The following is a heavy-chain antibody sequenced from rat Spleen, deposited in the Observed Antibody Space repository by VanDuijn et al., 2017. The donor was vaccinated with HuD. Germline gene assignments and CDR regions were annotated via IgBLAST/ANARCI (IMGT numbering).Heavy chain of an antibody. CDR1: GFSLTSNG. J-gene: IGHJ2*01. CDR2: ISSGGAT. CDR3: ASQHYYDGYYRDY. D-gene: IGHD1-12*03. Sequence: QVQLKESGPGLVQPSQTLSLTCTVSGFSLTSNGVSWVRQPPGKVLEWIAAISSGGATYYNSALKSRLSISRDTSKSQVFLKVNNLQTEDTAMYFCASQHYYDGYYRDYWGQGVMVTVSS. V-gene: IGHV2S12*01.